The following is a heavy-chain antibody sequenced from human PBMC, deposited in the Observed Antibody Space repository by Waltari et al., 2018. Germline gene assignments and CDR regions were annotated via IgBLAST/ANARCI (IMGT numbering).Heavy chain of an antibody. CDR2: IWYNGSNK. V-gene: IGHV3-33*01. Sequence: HWVRQAPGKGLEWVAVIWYNGSNKNYRDSVKGRFTISRDNSRHTLYLQMNSLRAEDTAVYYCARGAGATSLSASDYWGQGILVTVSS. J-gene: IGHJ4*02. D-gene: IGHD1-26*01. CDR3: ARGAGATSLSASDY.